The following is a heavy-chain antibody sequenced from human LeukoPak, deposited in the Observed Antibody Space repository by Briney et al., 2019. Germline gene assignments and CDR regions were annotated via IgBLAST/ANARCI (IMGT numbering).Heavy chain of an antibody. CDR1: GXSISSRDHY. Sequence: NPSETLSLTCAVSGXSISSRDHYWDWIRQPPGKGLEWIGSIFYTGKTYHSPSLKSRVTISVDTSKNHFSLNLSSVTAADTAVYYCARHDYFHAMDVWGQGTTVTVSS. J-gene: IGHJ6*02. V-gene: IGHV4-39*01. CDR2: IFYTGKT. CDR3: ARHDYFHAMDV.